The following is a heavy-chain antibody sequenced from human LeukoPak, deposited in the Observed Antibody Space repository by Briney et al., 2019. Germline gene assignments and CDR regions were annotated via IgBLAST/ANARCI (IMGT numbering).Heavy chain of an antibody. CDR1: GGSISSGSYF. V-gene: IGHV4-39*01. J-gene: IGHJ4*02. Sequence: PSETVPHLYTVSGGSISSGSYFWGWVRQPPGKGLEWIGSRYYSGSTDYNPSLKSRVTISADTSKNQFSLKLTSVTAADTAVYYCARQYDYWGQ. CDR2: RYYSGST. CDR3: ARQYDY.